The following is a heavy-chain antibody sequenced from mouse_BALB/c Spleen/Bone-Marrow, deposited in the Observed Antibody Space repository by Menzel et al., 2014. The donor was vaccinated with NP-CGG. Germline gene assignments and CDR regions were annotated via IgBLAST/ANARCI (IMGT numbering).Heavy chain of an antibody. Sequence: VELMESGAELARPGASVKMSCKASGYTFTTYTMHWVKQRPGQGLEWIGYINPSSGYTNYNQKFKDKATLTADKSSSTAYMQLSSLTSEDSAVYFCAKRDIYYGYDGNAMDYWGQGTSVTVSS. V-gene: IGHV1-4*01. CDR2: INPSSGYT. J-gene: IGHJ4*01. CDR1: GYTFTTYT. CDR3: AKRDIYYGYDGNAMDY. D-gene: IGHD2-2*01.